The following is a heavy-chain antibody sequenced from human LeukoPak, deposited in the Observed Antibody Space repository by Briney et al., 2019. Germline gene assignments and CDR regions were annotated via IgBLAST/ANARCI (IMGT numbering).Heavy chain of an antibody. Sequence: SETLSLTCSVSGVSISSHYWSWLRQPPGKGLEWLGFVSYSGSTNYNPSLKSRVTISLDTSKNQFSLKLSSVTAADTALYYCARTKGITTGYDYWGQGTLVTVSS. CDR3: ARTKGITTGYDY. D-gene: IGHD1-20*01. CDR1: GVSISSHY. J-gene: IGHJ4*02. V-gene: IGHV4-59*11. CDR2: VSYSGST.